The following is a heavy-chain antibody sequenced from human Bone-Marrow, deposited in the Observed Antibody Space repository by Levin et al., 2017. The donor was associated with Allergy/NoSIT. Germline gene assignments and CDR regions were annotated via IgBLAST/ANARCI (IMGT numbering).Heavy chain of an antibody. Sequence: QPGGSLRLSCAASGFIFSDHYMDWVRQAPGKGLEWVGRIRKKVKGYTTEYAAAVKGRFTISRDDSQNSLYLQMNSVKTEDTAVYYCARVVSSGTSDALDIWSQGTMVTVSS. CDR3: ARVVSSGTSDALDI. V-gene: IGHV3-72*01. CDR1: GFIFSDHY. D-gene: IGHD1-26*01. J-gene: IGHJ3*02. CDR2: IRKKVKGYTT.